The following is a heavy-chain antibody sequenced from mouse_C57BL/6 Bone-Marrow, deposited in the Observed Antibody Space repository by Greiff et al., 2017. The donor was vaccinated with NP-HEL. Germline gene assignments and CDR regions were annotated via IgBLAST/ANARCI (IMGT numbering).Heavy chain of an antibody. CDR1: GYTFTSYW. CDR2: IYPGSGST. V-gene: IGHV1-55*01. Sequence: QVQLQQSGAELVKPGASVKMSCKASGYTFTSYWITWVKQRPGQGLEWIGDIYPGSGSTNYTEKFKSKATLTVDTSSSTAYMQLSSLTSEDSAVYYCARIEDYYGSSYEYFDYWGQGTTLTVSS. D-gene: IGHD1-1*01. J-gene: IGHJ2*01. CDR3: ARIEDYYGSSYEYFDY.